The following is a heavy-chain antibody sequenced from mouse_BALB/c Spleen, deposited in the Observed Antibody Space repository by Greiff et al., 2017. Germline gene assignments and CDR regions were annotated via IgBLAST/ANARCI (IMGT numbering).Heavy chain of an antibody. J-gene: IGHJ3*01. V-gene: IGHV14-3*02. CDR2: IDPANGNT. Sequence: VQLQQSGAELVKPGASVKLSCTASGFNIKDTYMHWVKQRPEQGLEWIGRIDPANGNTKYDPKFQGKATITADTSSNTAYLQLSSLTSEDTAVYNCVPSSWFAYWGQGTLVTVSA. CDR3: VPSSWFAY. CDR1: GFNIKDTY. D-gene: IGHD1-1*01.